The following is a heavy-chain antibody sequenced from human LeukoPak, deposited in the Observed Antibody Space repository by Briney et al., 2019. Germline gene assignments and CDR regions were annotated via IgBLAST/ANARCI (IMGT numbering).Heavy chain of an antibody. CDR3: ARESPGVWDSSGYNRGGLDY. Sequence: PGKSLRLSCAASGFTFSSYSMNWVRQAPGKGLEWIGYIYYSGSTNYNPSLKSRVTISVDTSKNQFSLKLSSVTAADTAVYYCARESPGVWDSSGYNRGGLDYWGQGTLVTVSS. D-gene: IGHD3-22*01. V-gene: IGHV4-59*01. CDR1: GFTFSSYS. J-gene: IGHJ4*02. CDR2: IYYSGST.